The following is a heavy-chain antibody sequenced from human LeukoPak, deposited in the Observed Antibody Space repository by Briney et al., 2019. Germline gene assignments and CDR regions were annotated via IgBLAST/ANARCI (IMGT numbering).Heavy chain of an antibody. J-gene: IGHJ6*02. Sequence: GGSLRLSCAASGFTVSSNYMNWVRQAPGKGLEWVSVIDSGGSTYYADSVKGRFTISRDNSKNTLYLQMNSLRAEDTAVYYCARAVMIYYGMDVWGQGTTVTVSS. D-gene: IGHD3-3*01. CDR3: ARAVMIYYGMDV. CDR2: IDSGGST. V-gene: IGHV3-53*01. CDR1: GFTVSSNY.